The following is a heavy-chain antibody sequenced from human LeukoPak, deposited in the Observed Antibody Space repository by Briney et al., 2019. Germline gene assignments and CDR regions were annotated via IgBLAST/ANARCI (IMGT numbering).Heavy chain of an antibody. Sequence: GGSLRLSCAASGFAFSSYGIHWVRQAPGKGLEWVAVISYDGSNKYYADSVKGRFTISRDNSKNTLYLQMNSLRAEDTAVYYCARVGRGWDYWGQGTLVTVSS. CDR1: GFAFSSYG. V-gene: IGHV3-30*03. J-gene: IGHJ4*02. CDR2: ISYDGSNK. D-gene: IGHD5-24*01. CDR3: ARVGRGWDY.